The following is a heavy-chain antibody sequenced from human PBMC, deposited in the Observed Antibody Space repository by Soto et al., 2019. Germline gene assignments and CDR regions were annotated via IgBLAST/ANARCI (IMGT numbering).Heavy chain of an antibody. J-gene: IGHJ4*02. V-gene: IGHV3-30-3*01. Sequence: GGSLRLSCAASGFIFSSYTMHWVRQAPGKGLEWVGVVTYDGSNQYYADSAKGRFTISRDNSRNMLFLQMNSLRPDDTAVYYCARAPSGSYPEFDYWGQGTLVTVSS. CDR3: ARAPSGSYPEFDY. D-gene: IGHD1-26*01. CDR1: GFIFSSYT. CDR2: VTYDGSNQ.